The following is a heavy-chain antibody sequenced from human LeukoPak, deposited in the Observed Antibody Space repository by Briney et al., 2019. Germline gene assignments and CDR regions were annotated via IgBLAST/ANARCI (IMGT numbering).Heavy chain of an antibody. J-gene: IGHJ6*02. V-gene: IGHV1-8*01. D-gene: IGHD2-2*01. CDR1: GYTFTSYD. CDR3: ARSSNQLLFAGYYYYGMDV. Sequence: GASVKVSCKASGYTFTSYDINWVRQATGQGLEWMGWMNPNSGNTGYAQKFQGRVTMTRNTSISTAYMELSSLRSEDTAVYYCARSSNQLLFAGYYYYGMDVWGQGTTVTVSS. CDR2: MNPNSGNT.